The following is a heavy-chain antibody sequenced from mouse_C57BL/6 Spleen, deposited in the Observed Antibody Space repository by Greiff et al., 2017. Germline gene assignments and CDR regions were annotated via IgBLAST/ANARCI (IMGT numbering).Heavy chain of an antibody. V-gene: IGHV1-81*01. CDR2: IYPRSGNT. J-gene: IGHJ4*01. CDR1: GYTFTSYG. Sequence: VQLQQSGAELARPGASVKLSCKASGYTFTSYGISWVKQRTGQGLEWIGEIYPRSGNTYYNEKFKGKATLTADKCSSQAYMELRSLTSEDSAVYFCARGAGDYAMDYRGQGTSVTVSS. CDR3: ARGAGDYAMDY.